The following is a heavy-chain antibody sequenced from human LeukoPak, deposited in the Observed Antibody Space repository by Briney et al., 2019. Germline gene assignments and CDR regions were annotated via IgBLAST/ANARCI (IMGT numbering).Heavy chain of an antibody. CDR2: ILYDGSNK. J-gene: IGHJ6*04. D-gene: IGHD2-2*01. Sequence: GRSLRLSCAASGFIFSSYAVHWVRQAPGKGLEWVAVILYDGSNKYYADSVKGRFTTSRDNSKSTLSLQMNSLRAEDTAVYYCARSTPPGARGMDVWGKGTTVTVSS. CDR1: GFIFSSYA. V-gene: IGHV3-30*04. CDR3: ARSTPPGARGMDV.